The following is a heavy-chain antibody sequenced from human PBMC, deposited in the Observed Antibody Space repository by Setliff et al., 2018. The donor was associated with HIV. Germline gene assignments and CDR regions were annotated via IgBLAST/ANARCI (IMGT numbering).Heavy chain of an antibody. V-gene: IGHV4-61*02. CDR3: AREGYYYYGMDV. CDR1: GGSISSGSYY. CDR2: IYTSGGT. J-gene: IGHJ6*02. Sequence: SETLSLTCTVSGGSISSGSYYWNWIRQPAGKGLEWIGRIYTSGGTNYNPSLKSRVTISVDTSKNQFSLKLSSVTAADTAVYYCAREGYYYYGMDVWGQGTTVTVSS.